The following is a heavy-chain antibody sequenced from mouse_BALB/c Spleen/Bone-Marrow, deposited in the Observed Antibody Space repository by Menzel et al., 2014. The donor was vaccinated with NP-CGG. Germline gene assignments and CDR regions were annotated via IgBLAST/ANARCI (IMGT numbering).Heavy chain of an antibody. CDR2: INSNGGST. J-gene: IGHJ4*01. Sequence: DVKLVESGGGLVKLGGSLKLSCAASGFIFXSYYMSWVRQTPEKRLELVAAINSNGGSTYYPDTVKGRFTISRDKAKNILYLQKSRLKSEDTALYYCRRLGNDDAMDYWGQGTSVTVSS. CDR1: GFIFXSYY. D-gene: IGHD2-12*01. CDR3: RRLGNDDAMDY. V-gene: IGHV5-6-2*01.